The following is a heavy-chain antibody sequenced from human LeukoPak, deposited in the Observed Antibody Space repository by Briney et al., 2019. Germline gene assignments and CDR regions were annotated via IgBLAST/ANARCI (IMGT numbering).Heavy chain of an antibody. CDR3: ARKVILTMIDTFFDP. D-gene: IGHD3-22*01. V-gene: IGHV3-66*01. J-gene: IGHJ5*02. CDR1: GFTVSSNY. Sequence: GGPLRLSCAASGFTVSSNYMSWVRQAPGKGLEWVSVIYSGGNTYYADSVKGRFTISRDNSKNTLYLQMNSLRAEDTAVYYCARKVILTMIDTFFDPWGQGTLVTVSS. CDR2: IYSGGNT.